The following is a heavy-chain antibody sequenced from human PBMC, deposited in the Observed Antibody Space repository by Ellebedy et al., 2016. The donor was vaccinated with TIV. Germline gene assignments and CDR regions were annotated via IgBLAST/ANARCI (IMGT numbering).Heavy chain of an antibody. CDR2: VYYSRET. CDR3: ASHVPVKRGWWHPLKGTFDN. V-gene: IGHV4-39*02. Sequence: MPSETLSLTCTVSGGSIFSTIHYWGWLRQPPGKGLEWFGRVYYSRETYYQPSLKSRVTVSIDTSQNHFTLNLNSVTAADTAVYYCASHVPVKRGWWHPLKGTFDNWGQGTLVTVSS. D-gene: IGHD2-15*01. CDR1: GGSIFSTIHY. J-gene: IGHJ4*02.